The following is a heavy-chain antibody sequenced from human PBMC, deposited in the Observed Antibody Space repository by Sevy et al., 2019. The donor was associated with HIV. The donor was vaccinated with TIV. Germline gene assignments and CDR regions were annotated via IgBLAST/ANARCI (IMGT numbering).Heavy chain of an antibody. CDR1: GFTFSKYS. CDR2: LSFGCGEI. V-gene: IGHV3-23*01. J-gene: IGHJ4*02. D-gene: IGHD2-8*01. CDR3: AREGCTKPHDY. Sequence: GGSLRLSCAASGFTFSKYSMSWVRQPPGKGLEWVSTLSFGCGEINYADSVKGRFTISSDNSKSSVYLQMNNLRPEDTAVYYCAREGCTKPHDYWCQGTLVTVSS.